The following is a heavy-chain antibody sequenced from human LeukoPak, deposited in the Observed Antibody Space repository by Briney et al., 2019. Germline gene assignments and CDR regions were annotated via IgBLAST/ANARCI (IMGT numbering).Heavy chain of an antibody. CDR2: INHSGST. Sequence: SETLSLTCAVYGGSFSGYYWSWIRQPPGKGLEWIGEINHSGSTNYNPSLKSRVTISVDTSKNQFSLKLSSVTAADTAVYYCARDYDSSLDYWGQGTLVTVSS. D-gene: IGHD3-22*01. CDR3: ARDYDSSLDY. J-gene: IGHJ4*02. V-gene: IGHV4-34*01. CDR1: GGSFSGYY.